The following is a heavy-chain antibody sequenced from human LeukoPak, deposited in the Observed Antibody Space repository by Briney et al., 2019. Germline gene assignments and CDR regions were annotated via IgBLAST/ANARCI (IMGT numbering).Heavy chain of an antibody. CDR2: IRSKAYGGTT. CDR1: GFTFGDYA. D-gene: IGHD6-13*01. Sequence: HPGGSLRLSCTASGFTFGDYAMSWVRQAPGKGLEWVGFIRSKAYGGTTEYAASVKGRFTISRDDSKSIAYLQMNSLKTEDTAVYYCTRAGTIAAAGRSGFDYWGQGTLVTVSS. J-gene: IGHJ4*02. CDR3: TRAGTIAAAGRSGFDY. V-gene: IGHV3-49*04.